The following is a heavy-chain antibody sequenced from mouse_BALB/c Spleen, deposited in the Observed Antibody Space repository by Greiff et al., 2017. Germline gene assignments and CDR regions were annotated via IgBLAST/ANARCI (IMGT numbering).Heavy chain of an antibody. V-gene: IGHV10-1*02. D-gene: IGHD6-1*01. CDR3: VRLWMDY. CDR1: GFTFNTYA. CDR2: IRSKSNNYAT. Sequence: DVQLQESGGGLVQPKGSLKLSCAASGFTFNTYAMNWVRQAPGKGLEWVARIRSKSNNYATYYADSVKDRFTISRDDSQSMLYLQMNNLKTEDTAMYYCVRLWMDYWGQGTSVTVSS. J-gene: IGHJ4*01.